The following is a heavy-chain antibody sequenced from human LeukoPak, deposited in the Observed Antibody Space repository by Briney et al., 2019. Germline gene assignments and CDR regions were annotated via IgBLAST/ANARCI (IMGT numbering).Heavy chain of an antibody. Sequence: GGSLRLSCAASGFTFSSYAMHWVRQAPGKGLEWVAVISYDGSNKYYADSVKGRFTIPRDNSKNTLYLQMNSLRAEDTAVYYCARDLDDSSGYYPHWGQGTLVTVSS. J-gene: IGHJ4*02. CDR2: ISYDGSNK. CDR3: ARDLDDSSGYYPH. V-gene: IGHV3-30-3*01. CDR1: GFTFSSYA. D-gene: IGHD3-22*01.